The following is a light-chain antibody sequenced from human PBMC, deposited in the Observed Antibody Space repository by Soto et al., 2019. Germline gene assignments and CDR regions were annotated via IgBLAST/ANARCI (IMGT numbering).Light chain of an antibody. J-gene: IGLJ1*01. V-gene: IGLV1-47*01. CDR3: AAWDDTLSGPLFV. CDR2: RSN. CDR1: SSNIGTNY. Sequence: QSVLTQPPSASGTPGQRVIISCSGSSSNIGTNYVYWYQQLPGAAPKLLIYRSNQRPSGVPDRFSGSKSGTSASLAISGLRSEDEADYYCAAWDDTLSGPLFVFGTGTKVTVL.